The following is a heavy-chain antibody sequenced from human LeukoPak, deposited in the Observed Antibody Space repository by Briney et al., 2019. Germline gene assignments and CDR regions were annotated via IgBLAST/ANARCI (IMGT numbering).Heavy chain of an antibody. J-gene: IGHJ4*02. CDR3: ARDGALAAAGDYFDY. Sequence: PGGSLRLSCAASGFTFDDYGMSWVRQAPGKGLEWVSGINWNGGSTGYADSVKGRFTISRDNAKNSLYLQMNSLRAEDTALYYCARDGALAAAGDYFDYWGQGTLVTVSS. CDR1: GFTFDDYG. D-gene: IGHD6-13*01. CDR2: INWNGGST. V-gene: IGHV3-20*04.